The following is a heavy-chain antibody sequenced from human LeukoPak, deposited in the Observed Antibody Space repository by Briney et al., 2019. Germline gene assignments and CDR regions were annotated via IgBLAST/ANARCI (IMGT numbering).Heavy chain of an antibody. V-gene: IGHV3-53*01. Sequence: GGSLRLSCAASDFTVSSNYMSWVRQAPGKGLEWISIIYSGGSIYYAASVKGQFTISRDKSKNTLYLQMNNLRAEDTAVYYCAGQERVRWRYFDYWGQGTLVTVSS. D-gene: IGHD4-23*01. J-gene: IGHJ4*02. CDR2: IYSGGSI. CDR3: AGQERVRWRYFDY. CDR1: DFTVSSNY.